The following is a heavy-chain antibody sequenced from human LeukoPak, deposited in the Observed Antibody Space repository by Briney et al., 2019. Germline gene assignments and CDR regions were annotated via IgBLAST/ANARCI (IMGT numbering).Heavy chain of an antibody. J-gene: IGHJ4*02. Sequence: SETLSLTCTVSGGSISSFYWSWIRQPPGKGLEWIGYIYNSGSTNYNPSLKSRVTISVDTSENQFSLKLSSVTAADTAVYYCARAFLAVAGTRGGLDYFDYWGQGTLVTVSS. CDR3: ARAFLAVAGTRGGLDYFDY. CDR1: GGSISSFY. CDR2: IYNSGST. D-gene: IGHD6-19*01. V-gene: IGHV4-59*01.